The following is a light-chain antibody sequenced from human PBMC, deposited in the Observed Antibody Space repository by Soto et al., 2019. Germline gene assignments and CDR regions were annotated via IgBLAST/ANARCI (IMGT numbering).Light chain of an antibody. J-gene: IGKJ1*01. CDR1: QSVSSK. V-gene: IGKV3-15*01. CDR2: GAS. Sequence: EILMTQSPATLSVSPGERATLSCRASQSVSSKLAWYQQKPGQAPRLLIYGASTRATGIPARFSGSGSGTEFTLTISSLQSEDFAVYYCQQYNNWHPWTFGHGTKVDIK. CDR3: QQYNNWHPWT.